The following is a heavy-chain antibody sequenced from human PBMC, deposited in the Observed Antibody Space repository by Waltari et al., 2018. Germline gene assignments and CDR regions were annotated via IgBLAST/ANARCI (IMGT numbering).Heavy chain of an antibody. CDR2: KAYGGTP. V-gene: IGHV3-49*03. J-gene: IGHJ4*02. CDR1: GFTFGDYT. D-gene: IGHD6-6*01. CDR3: LRESILDY. Sequence: EVQLVESGGGLVQPGRSLRLSCSTSGFTFGDYTMSWYRQAPGKGLEWVGFKAYGGTPEYAASVKGRFTISRDDSKSVAYLQMNSLKSEDTAMYHCLRESILDYWGQGTLVTVSS.